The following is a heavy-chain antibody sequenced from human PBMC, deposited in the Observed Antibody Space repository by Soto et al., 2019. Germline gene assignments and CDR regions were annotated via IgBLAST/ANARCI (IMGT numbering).Heavy chain of an antibody. J-gene: IGHJ4*02. Sequence: PGGSLRLSFAASGFTFRSHWMHLVRQAPGKGLVWVSRINSDGSSTSYADSVKGRFTISRDNAKNTLYLQMNSLRAEDTAVYYCAREYTTSRYFDYWGQGNQVTVSS. D-gene: IGHD6-6*01. V-gene: IGHV3-74*01. CDR1: GFTFRSHW. CDR3: AREYTTSRYFDY. CDR2: INSDGSST.